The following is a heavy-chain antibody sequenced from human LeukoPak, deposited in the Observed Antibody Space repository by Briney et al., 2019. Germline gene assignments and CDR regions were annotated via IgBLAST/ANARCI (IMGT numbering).Heavy chain of an antibody. CDR2: TYYSGST. D-gene: IGHD1-1*01. V-gene: IGHV4-39*01. Sequence: SETLSLTCTVSGGSISSSSYYWGWIRQPPGKGLEWIGSTYYSGSTYYNPSLKSRVTISVDTSKNQFSLKLSSVTAADTAVYYCARRLEFLVGWGQGTLVTVSS. J-gene: IGHJ4*02. CDR3: ARRLEFLVG. CDR1: GGSISSSSYY.